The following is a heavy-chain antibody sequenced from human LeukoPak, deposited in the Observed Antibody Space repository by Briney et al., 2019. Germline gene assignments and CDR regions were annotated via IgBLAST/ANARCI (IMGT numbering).Heavy chain of an antibody. D-gene: IGHD6-6*01. CDR2: IKSKTDGGTT. J-gene: IGHJ4*02. CDR1: GFTFSNAW. CDR3: VKGGVYINSSPFDY. Sequence: PGGSLRLSCAASGFTFSNAWMNWVRQAPGKGLEWVGRIKSKTDGGTTDYAAPVKGRFTISRDNSKNTLHLQMSSLRAEDTAVYYCVKGGVYINSSPFDYWGQGTLVTVSS. V-gene: IGHV3-15*07.